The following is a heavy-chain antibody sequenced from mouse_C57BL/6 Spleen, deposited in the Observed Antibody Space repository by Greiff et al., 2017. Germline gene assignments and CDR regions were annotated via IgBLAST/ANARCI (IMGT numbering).Heavy chain of an antibody. J-gene: IGHJ4*01. CDR2: IRLKSDNYAT. D-gene: IGHD2-3*01. CDR3: TRDGYPYYYAMDY. V-gene: IGHV6-3*01. Sequence: EVKLMESGGGLVQPGGSMKLSCVASGFTFSNYWMNWVRQSPEKGLEWVAQIRLKSDNYATHYAESVKGRFTISRDDSKSSVYLQMNNLRAEDTGIYYCTRDGYPYYYAMDYWGQGTSVTVSS. CDR1: GFTFSNYW.